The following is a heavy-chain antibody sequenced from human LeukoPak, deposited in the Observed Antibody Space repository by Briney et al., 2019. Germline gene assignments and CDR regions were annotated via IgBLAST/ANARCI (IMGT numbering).Heavy chain of an antibody. CDR1: AFTFSTYW. Sequence: PGGSLRLSCAASAFTFSTYWMSWVRQAPGKGPEWVANIKEDGSEQYYVGSVRGRFTISRDNAKNTLYLQMNSLRTEDTAVYYCAKDIGEGGQWAFNYWGQGTLVTVSS. V-gene: IGHV3-7*01. CDR2: IKEDGSEQ. CDR3: AKDIGEGGQWAFNY. D-gene: IGHD3-10*01. J-gene: IGHJ4*02.